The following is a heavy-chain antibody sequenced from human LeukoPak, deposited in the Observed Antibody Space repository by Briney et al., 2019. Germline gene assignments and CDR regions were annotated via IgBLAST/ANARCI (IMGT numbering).Heavy chain of an antibody. CDR3: ATEGGSDSSSSSYWFDP. V-gene: IGHV3-7*05. CDR2: IKQDGSEK. J-gene: IGHJ5*02. CDR1: GFTFSNAW. Sequence: GGSLRLSCAASGFTFSNAWMTWVRQAPGKGLEWVANIKQDGSEKYYVDSVKGRFTISRDNAKNSLYLQMNNLRAEDTAVYYCATEGGSDSSSSSYWFDPWGQGTLVTVSS. D-gene: IGHD6-6*01.